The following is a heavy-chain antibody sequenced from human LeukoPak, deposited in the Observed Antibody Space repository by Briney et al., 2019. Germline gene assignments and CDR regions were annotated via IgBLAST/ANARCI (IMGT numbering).Heavy chain of an antibody. CDR3: AKGQKDGDAFDI. CDR1: GFTFSSYA. J-gene: IGHJ3*02. Sequence: PGGSLRLSCAASGFTFSSYAMSWVRQAPGKGLEWVSAISGSGGSTYYADSVKGRFTISRDNFKNTLYLQMNSLRAEDTAVYYCAKGQKDGDAFDIWGQGTMVTVSS. CDR2: ISGSGGST. V-gene: IGHV3-23*01.